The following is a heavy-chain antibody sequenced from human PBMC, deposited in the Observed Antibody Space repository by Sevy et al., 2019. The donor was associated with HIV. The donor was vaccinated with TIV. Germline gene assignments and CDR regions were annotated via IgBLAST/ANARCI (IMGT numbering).Heavy chain of an antibody. CDR2: KSYDGSNK. D-gene: IGHD3-16*02. Sequence: GGSLRLSCAASGFTFSSYGMHWVRQAPGKGLEWVAVKSYDGSNKYYADSVKGRFTISRDNSKNTLYLQMNSLRAEDTAVYYCAKDAYYDYVWGSYRYTPDAFDIWGQGTMVTVSS. CDR3: AKDAYYDYVWGSYRYTPDAFDI. V-gene: IGHV3-30*18. CDR1: GFTFSSYG. J-gene: IGHJ3*02.